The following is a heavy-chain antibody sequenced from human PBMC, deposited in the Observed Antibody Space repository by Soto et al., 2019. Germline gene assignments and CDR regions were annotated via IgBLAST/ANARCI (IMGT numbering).Heavy chain of an antibody. J-gene: IGHJ6*02. V-gene: IGHV4-61*01. CDR2: IFDAATA. CDR3: ARDRRGRADGFIYYYGMEV. CDR1: GESVGRGTNY. Sequence: QVQLQESGPGLMKPSGTLSLICSVAGESVGRGTNYWSWVRQAPGRGLDWIGYIFDAATAIYNPSFESRVSISLDAAKNQVSLTLTSVTAADTAIYYCARDRRGRADGFIYYYGMEVWGQGTSVTVSS. D-gene: IGHD6-13*01.